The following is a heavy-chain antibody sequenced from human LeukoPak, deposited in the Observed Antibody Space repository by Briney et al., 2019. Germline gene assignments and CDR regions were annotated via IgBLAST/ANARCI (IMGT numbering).Heavy chain of an antibody. CDR2: IYKIGTT. CDR1: GDSVTGCY. Sequence: PSETLSLTCTVFGDSVTGCYLNWVRQPPGKGLEWIGYIYKIGTTNYNPSLKSRLTISADTSKNQFSLKLRSVTAADTAVYYCVIGVGWQPDYWGQGALVTVSS. D-gene: IGHD2-15*01. V-gene: IGHV4-59*02. J-gene: IGHJ4*02. CDR3: VIGVGWQPDY.